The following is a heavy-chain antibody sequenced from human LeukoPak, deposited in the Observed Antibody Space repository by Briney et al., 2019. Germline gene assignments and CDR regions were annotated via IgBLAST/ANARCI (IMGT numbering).Heavy chain of an antibody. J-gene: IGHJ3*02. CDR3: AREGLDYGDYEGAAFDI. D-gene: IGHD4-17*01. CDR2: IYYSGST. Sequence: SETLSLTCTVSGGSISSYYWSWIRQPPGKGLEWIGYIYYSGSTNYNPSLKSRVTISVDTSKNQFPLKLSSVTAADTAVYYCAREGLDYGDYEGAAFDIWGQGTMVTVSS. V-gene: IGHV4-59*12. CDR1: GGSISSYY.